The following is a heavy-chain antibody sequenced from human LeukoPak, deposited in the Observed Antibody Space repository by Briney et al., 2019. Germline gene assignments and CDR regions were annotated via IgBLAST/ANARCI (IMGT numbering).Heavy chain of an antibody. CDR2: INAGNGNT. Sequence: ASVKVSCKTSGYTFTTYAIHWVRQAPGQRPEWMGWINAGNGNTKYSEKFQGRVTITRDTSASTAYMDLSSLRSDDTAVYYCARVNRGSLDYWGQGALVTVSS. CDR3: ARVNRGSLDY. D-gene: IGHD7-27*01. CDR1: GYTFTTYA. V-gene: IGHV1-3*01. J-gene: IGHJ4*02.